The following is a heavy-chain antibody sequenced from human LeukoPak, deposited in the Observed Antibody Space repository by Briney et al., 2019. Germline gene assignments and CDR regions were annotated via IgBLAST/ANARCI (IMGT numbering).Heavy chain of an antibody. D-gene: IGHD3-10*01. V-gene: IGHV4-61*02. J-gene: IGHJ5*02. CDR2: IYTSGST. Sequence: PSETLSLTCTVSGGSISSSSYYWGWIRQPAGKGLEWIGRIYTSGSTNYNPSLKSRVTMSVDTSKNQFSLKLSSVTAADTAVYYCARDGPSVDGFGEFFGLPQNPRNWFDPWGQGTLVTVSS. CDR3: ARDGPSVDGFGEFFGLPQNPRNWFDP. CDR1: GGSISSSSYY.